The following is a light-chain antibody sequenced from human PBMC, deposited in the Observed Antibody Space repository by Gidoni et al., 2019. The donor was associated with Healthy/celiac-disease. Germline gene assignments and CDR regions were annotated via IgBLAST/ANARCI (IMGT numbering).Light chain of an antibody. CDR2: AVS. Sequence: DMVMTQTPLSLSVTPGQPASISCKSSRSLMHRDGKTYLYWYLQKPGQPPQLLIYAVSNRFSGVPDRFSGSGSGTDFTLNISRVQAEDFGAYYCMQSIQPPRTFGGGTKVEIK. V-gene: IGKV2D-29*01. J-gene: IGKJ4*01. CDR1: RSLMHRDGKTY. CDR3: MQSIQPPRT.